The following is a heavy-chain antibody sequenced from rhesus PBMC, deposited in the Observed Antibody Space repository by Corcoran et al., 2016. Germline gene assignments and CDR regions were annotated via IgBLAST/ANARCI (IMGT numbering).Heavy chain of an antibody. D-gene: IGHD3-16*01. CDR3: ARESCSYYYYWYFDL. V-gene: IGHV4-169*02. CDR2: IYGRCRST. CDR1: GGSSSSNY. Sequence: QLQLQESGPGLVKPSETLSVTCAVSGGSSSSNYWSWIRQPPGKGLEWIGRIYGRCRSTTHTPSLKTRVTLAVDKSKTQLSLKRSSESAADTAVYYCARESCSYYYYWYFDLWGPGTPITISS. J-gene: IGHJ2*01.